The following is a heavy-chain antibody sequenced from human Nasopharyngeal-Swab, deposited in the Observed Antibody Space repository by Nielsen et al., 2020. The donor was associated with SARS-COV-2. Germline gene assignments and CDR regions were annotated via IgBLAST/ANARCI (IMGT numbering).Heavy chain of an antibody. CDR2: ILGGGSDK. V-gene: IGHV3-21*01. CDR3: ARDTGGPPNYFDP. CDR1: GFTFSGYA. J-gene: IGHJ5*02. D-gene: IGHD1-7*01. Sequence: GESLKISCTASGFTFSGYAMNWVRQAPGEGLQWVAGILGGGSDKFYAESVMGRFTISRDNAKNSLYLQMNFLRVEDTAMYYCARDTGGPPNYFDPWGQGTLVTVSS.